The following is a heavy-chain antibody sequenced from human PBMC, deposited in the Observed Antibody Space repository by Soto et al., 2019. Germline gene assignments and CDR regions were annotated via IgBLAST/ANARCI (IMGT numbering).Heavy chain of an antibody. CDR3: ARELTGYYYMDV. V-gene: IGHV4-34*01. CDR2: INHSGST. J-gene: IGHJ6*03. D-gene: IGHD1-7*01. CDR1: GGSLSGYY. Sequence: SETLSLTCAVYGGSLSGYYWSWIRQPPGKGLEWIGEINHSGSTNYNPSLKSRVTISVDTSKNQFSLKLSSVTAADTAVYYCARELTGYYYMDVWGKGTTVTVSS.